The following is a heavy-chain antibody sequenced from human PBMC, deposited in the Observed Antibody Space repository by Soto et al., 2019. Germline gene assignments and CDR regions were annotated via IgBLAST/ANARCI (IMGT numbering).Heavy chain of an antibody. J-gene: IGHJ5*02. CDR3: ATRITVFGLLIPPFDP. CDR2: INHTGGT. V-gene: IGHV4-34*01. D-gene: IGHD3-3*01. Sequence: SETLSLTCAVYGGSVNGYYWNWIRQPPGKGLEWIGEINHTGGTHYNPYLKSRVTMSVDTSKNQFSLRLSSVTAADRAIYYCATRITVFGLLIPPFDPWGQGTQVTVSS. CDR1: GGSVNGYY.